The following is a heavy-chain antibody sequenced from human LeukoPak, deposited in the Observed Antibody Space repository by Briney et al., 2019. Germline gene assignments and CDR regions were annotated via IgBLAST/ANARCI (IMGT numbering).Heavy chain of an antibody. D-gene: IGHD3-10*01. V-gene: IGHV4-38-2*02. CDR1: GYSISSGYY. Sequence: SETLSLTCTVSGYSISSGYYWGWIRQPPGKGLEWIGSIYHSGTTYYNPSLKSRVTISVDTSKNQFSLKLNSVTAADTAVYYCAREGLNMVRGVIPKEAWGWFDPWGQGTLVTVSS. CDR2: IYHSGTT. J-gene: IGHJ5*02. CDR3: AREGLNMVRGVIPKEAWGWFDP.